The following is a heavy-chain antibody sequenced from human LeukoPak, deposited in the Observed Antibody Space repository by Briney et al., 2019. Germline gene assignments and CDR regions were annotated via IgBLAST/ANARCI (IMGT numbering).Heavy chain of an antibody. CDR2: IWGNGYTT. V-gene: IGHV3-48*04. D-gene: IGHD1-1*01. CDR3: ARDKLERPASDY. CDR1: GFTFSRYS. Sequence: PGGSLRLSCTGSGFTFSRYSINWVRQAPGKGLEWVSVIWGNGYTTYYADSVKGRFTISRDNAKNSLYLQMNSLRAEDTAVYYCARDKLERPASDYWGQGTLVTVSS. J-gene: IGHJ4*02.